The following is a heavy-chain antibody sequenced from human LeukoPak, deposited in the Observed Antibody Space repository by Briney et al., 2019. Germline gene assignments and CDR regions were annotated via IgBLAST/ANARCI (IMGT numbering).Heavy chain of an antibody. D-gene: IGHD3-16*01. CDR1: GFTFSIQW. Sequence: QPGGSLSLFCAASGFTFSIQWMMYVRQATGEGLEWVANIKQDGSEKYYVDSLKGRFTISRDNAKNSLYLQMNSLRAEDTAVYYCARDWGGTVPFDYWGQGTLVTVSS. V-gene: IGHV3-7*01. J-gene: IGHJ4*02. CDR2: IKQDGSEK. CDR3: ARDWGGTVPFDY.